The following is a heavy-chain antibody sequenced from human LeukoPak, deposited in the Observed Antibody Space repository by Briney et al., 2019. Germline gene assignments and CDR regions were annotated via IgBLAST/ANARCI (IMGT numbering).Heavy chain of an antibody. CDR1: GGSFSGYY. CDR3: ARGWVTMVRGVGY. J-gene: IGHJ4*02. Sequence: SETLSLTCAVYGGSFSGYYWSWIRQPPGKGLEWIGEINHSGSTNYNPSLKSRVTISVDTSKNQFSLKLSSVTAAGTAVYYCARGWVTMVRGVGYWGQGTLVTVSS. D-gene: IGHD3-10*01. CDR2: INHSGST. V-gene: IGHV4-34*01.